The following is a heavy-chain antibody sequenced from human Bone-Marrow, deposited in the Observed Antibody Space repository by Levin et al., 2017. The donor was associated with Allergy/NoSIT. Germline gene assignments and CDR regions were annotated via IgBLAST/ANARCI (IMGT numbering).Heavy chain of an antibody. CDR1: GFTFSSYW. V-gene: IGHV3-7*01. Sequence: LSLTCAASGFTFSSYWMNWVRQAPGKGLEWVANIKQDGSDKYYVDSVKGRFTISRDNAKNSLYLQMNSLRAEDTAVYYCARDPGGYDYWGQGTLVTVSS. D-gene: IGHD3-16*01. J-gene: IGHJ4*02. CDR2: IKQDGSDK. CDR3: ARDPGGYDY.